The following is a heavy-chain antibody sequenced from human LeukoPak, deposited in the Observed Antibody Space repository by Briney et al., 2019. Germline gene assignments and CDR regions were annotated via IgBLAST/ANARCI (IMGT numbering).Heavy chain of an antibody. V-gene: IGHV3-48*01. CDR1: GFTFSSYS. J-gene: IGHJ5*02. D-gene: IGHD2-8*02. CDR2: ITGGTTIT. Sequence: GGSLRLSCAASGFTFSSYSMNWVRQAPGKGLEWLSYITGGTTITYYADSVKGRFTISRDNAKNSLDLQMTSLRAEDTALYYCAKETGGRFDPWGQGTLVTVSS. CDR3: AKETGGRFDP.